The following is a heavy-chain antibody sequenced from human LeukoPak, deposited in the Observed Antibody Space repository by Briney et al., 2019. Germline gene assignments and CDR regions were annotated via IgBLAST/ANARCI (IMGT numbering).Heavy chain of an antibody. V-gene: IGHV3-7*05. D-gene: IGHD3-16*01. CDR3: ARVRYSEESIDY. CDR2: IKPDGSEK. J-gene: IGHJ4*02. CDR1: GFISRRSW. Sequence: PGGSLRLSSAAPGFISRRSWMTWVRQAPGKGLEWVANIKPDGSEKKYVDSVKGRFTISRDNAKNSLYLQMSSLRAEDTAVYYCARVRYSEESIDYWGQGTLVTVSS.